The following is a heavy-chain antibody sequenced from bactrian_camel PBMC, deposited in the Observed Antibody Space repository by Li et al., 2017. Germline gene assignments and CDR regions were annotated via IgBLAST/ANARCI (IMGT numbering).Heavy chain of an antibody. CDR2: IHPDGGST. Sequence: HVQLVESGGGLVQPGGSLRLSCVASGFTFSSYYMNWVRQGPEKGLEWVAGIHPDGGSTYYTDSVKGRFTISYDNAKNTLYLEMNSLKTEDTAVYYCAAGVRGRWTCGNNFGQGTQVTVS. V-gene: IGHV3S6*01. D-gene: IGHD1*01. CDR1: GFTFSSYY. J-gene: IGHJ4*01.